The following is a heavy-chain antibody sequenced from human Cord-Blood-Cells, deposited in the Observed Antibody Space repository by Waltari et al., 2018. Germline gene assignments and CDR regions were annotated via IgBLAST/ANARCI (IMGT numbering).Heavy chain of an antibody. D-gene: IGHD6-13*01. CDR3: ASVGGGSSWLYNWFDP. Sequence: QVQLQQWGAGLLKPSETLSLTCAVYGGSFSGHSWSWIRQPPGKGLEWIGEINHSGSTNYNPSLKSRVTISVDTSKNQFSLKLSSVTAADTAVYYCASVGGGSSWLYNWFDPWGQGTLVTVSS. J-gene: IGHJ5*02. CDR2: INHSGST. CDR1: GGSFSGHS. V-gene: IGHV4-34*01.